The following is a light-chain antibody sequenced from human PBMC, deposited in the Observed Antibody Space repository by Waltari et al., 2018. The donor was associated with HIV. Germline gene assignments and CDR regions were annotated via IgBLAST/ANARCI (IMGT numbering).Light chain of an antibody. CDR1: DGAVTNTHY. CDR2: DTP. V-gene: IGLV7-46*01. Sequence: QAAVTQEPSVTVSPDVTTILTCRSSDGAVTNTHYAYWFQQKPGQAPTTLIYDTPKRHSWTPARFSGLLLGGKAVLTLSGALSEDEGHYYCLLFFGGTRVFGGGTMVTV. J-gene: IGLJ2*01. CDR3: LLFFGGTRV.